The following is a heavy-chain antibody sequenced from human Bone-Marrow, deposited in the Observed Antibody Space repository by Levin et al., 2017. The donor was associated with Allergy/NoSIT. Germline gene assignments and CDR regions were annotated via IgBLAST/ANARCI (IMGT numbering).Heavy chain of an antibody. CDR2: VFWDDDK. Sequence: SGPTLVKPTQTLTLTCSFSGFSLSASGMGVAWIRQPPGKALEWLAVVFWDDDKRYSPSLWNRLTITKDTSRNKVVLTVTNMDPVDTATYYCAHISRLPTEIPPALRSGYWFHYYMNIWGKGTTVTVSS. D-gene: IGHD3-22*01. J-gene: IGHJ6*03. CDR3: AHISRLPTEIPPALRSGYWFHYYMNI. CDR1: GFSLSASGMG. V-gene: IGHV2-5*02.